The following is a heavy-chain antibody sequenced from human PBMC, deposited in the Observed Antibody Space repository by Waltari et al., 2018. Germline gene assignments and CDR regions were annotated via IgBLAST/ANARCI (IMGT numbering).Heavy chain of an antibody. D-gene: IGHD7-27*01. CDR2: IKQDGNEK. CDR1: GFTFSTYW. Sequence: VQLVESGGGLVQPGGSLRLSCAASGFTFSTYWMTWVRQAPGKGLEWVANIKQDGNEKYYVDSVKGRFTISRDNARNSLYLHMNSLRAEDTAVYYCARGSNSLGDYWGQGALVTVSS. CDR3: ARGSNSLGDY. V-gene: IGHV3-7*01. J-gene: IGHJ4*02.